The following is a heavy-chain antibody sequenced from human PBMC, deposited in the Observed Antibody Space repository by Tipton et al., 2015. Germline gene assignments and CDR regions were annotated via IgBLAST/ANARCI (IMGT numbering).Heavy chain of an antibody. D-gene: IGHD6-13*01. V-gene: IGHV1-46*01. CDR3: ARGGIRAAGREFDY. J-gene: IGHJ4*02. CDR2: INPSGDST. CDR1: GYTFSSFY. Sequence: QVQLVQSGPEVKKPGASVKVSCKASGYTFSSFYIHWVRQAPGQGLEWLGIINPSGDSTAYAQKFQGRVIMTTDTSTSTAYMELRSLRSDDTAVYYCARGGIRAAGREFDYWGQGTLVTVSS.